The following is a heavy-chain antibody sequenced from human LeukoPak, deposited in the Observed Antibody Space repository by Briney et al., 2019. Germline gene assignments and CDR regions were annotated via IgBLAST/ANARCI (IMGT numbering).Heavy chain of an antibody. CDR1: GDSVSSNNAG. CDR3: ARDRDSGSYPETYYFDY. Sequence: SQTLSLTCAISGDSVSSNNAGWNWVRQSPSRGLEWLGRTYYRSKWYNDYATSVKSRININPDTSKNQFSLQLNSVTPEDTAVYYCARDRDSGSYPETYYFDYWGQGTLVTVSS. J-gene: IGHJ4*02. D-gene: IGHD1-26*01. CDR2: TYYRSKWYN. V-gene: IGHV6-1*01.